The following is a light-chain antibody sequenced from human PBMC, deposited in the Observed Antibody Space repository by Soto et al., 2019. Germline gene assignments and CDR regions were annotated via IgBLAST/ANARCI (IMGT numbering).Light chain of an antibody. CDR1: QSVSSSY. CDR3: QQYGSSPPT. Sequence: EIVLTQSPGTLSLSPGERATLSCRASQSVSSSYLAWYQQKPGQAPRLPIYGASSRATGIPDRFSGSGSGTDFTLTISRLEPDDCAEYYCQQYGSSPPTFGQGTKVEIK. J-gene: IGKJ1*01. CDR2: GAS. V-gene: IGKV3-20*01.